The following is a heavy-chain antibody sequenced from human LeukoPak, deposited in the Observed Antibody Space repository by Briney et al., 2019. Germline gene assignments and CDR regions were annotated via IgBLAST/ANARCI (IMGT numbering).Heavy chain of an antibody. CDR3: AKGPYYNLLTGYPTRYPIDY. V-gene: IGHV3-30*02. Sequence: GGSLRLSCAASGFTVSSNYMSWVRQAPGKGLEWAAFIRYDGSNKYFADSVKGRCTISRDNSKNTLYLQIYSLRPEDTAVYYCAKGPYYNLLTGYPTRYPIDYWGQGTLVTVSS. CDR2: IRYDGSNK. D-gene: IGHD3-9*01. J-gene: IGHJ4*02. CDR1: GFTVSSNY.